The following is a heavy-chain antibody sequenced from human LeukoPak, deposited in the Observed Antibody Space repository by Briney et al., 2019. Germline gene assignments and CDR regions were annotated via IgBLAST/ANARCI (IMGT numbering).Heavy chain of an antibody. Sequence: GGSLRLSCAASGFTFSSYSMNWVRQAPGKGLEWVSSISSRSGHIYYADSVKGRFTISRDNAKNSLYLQMNSLRAEDTAVYYCARVASSFDIVSLMIIFYYYMDVWGKGTTVTVSS. CDR2: ISSRSGHI. V-gene: IGHV3-21*01. D-gene: IGHD5/OR15-5a*01. CDR1: GFTFSSYS. J-gene: IGHJ6*03. CDR3: ARVASSFDIVSLMIIFYYYMDV.